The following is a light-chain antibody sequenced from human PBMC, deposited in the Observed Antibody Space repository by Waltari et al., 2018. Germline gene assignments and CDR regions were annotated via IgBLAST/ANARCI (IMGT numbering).Light chain of an antibody. J-gene: IGLJ3*02. CDR2: EVT. CDR3: CSYAGSNNVV. V-gene: IGLV2-8*01. CDR1: SGDIGGYNF. Sequence: QSALTPPPPASGSPGQSVTIPCTGPSGDIGGYNFVSWYQQHPGKAPKVVIYEVTKRPSGVPDRFSGSKSGNTASLTVSGLQSGDEADYYCCSYAGSNNVVFGGGTKLTVL.